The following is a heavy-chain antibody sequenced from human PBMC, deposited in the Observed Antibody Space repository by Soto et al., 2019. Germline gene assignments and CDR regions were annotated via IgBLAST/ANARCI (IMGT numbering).Heavy chain of an antibody. Sequence: EVQLLESGGGLVQPGGSLRLSCAASGFTFSNYAMSWVRQAPGKGLEWISAISSRGDNTHHADSVRGRFTISRDNCKNMLYLEISTLRAEDTAVYYCAKCDWVFVKTSNYFFDYWGQGTLVTVSS. CDR3: AKCDWVFVKTSNYFFDY. D-gene: IGHD3-9*01. V-gene: IGHV3-23*01. J-gene: IGHJ4*02. CDR1: GFTFSNYA. CDR2: ISSRGDNT.